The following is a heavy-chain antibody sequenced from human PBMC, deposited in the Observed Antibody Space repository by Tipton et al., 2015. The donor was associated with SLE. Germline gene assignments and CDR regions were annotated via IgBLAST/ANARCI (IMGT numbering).Heavy chain of an antibody. CDR2: ISHSGST. J-gene: IGHJ1*01. CDR3: ARGNIWFGDFGH. CDR1: GGSISSGDYY. D-gene: IGHD3-10*01. V-gene: IGHV4-31*03. Sequence: TLSLTCTVSGGSISSGDYYWSWIRQHPGKGLEWIGHISHSGSTHYNPSLKSRVTISVDTAKNHFSLRLSSLTAADTAVYYCARGNIWFGDFGHWGQGTLVTVSS.